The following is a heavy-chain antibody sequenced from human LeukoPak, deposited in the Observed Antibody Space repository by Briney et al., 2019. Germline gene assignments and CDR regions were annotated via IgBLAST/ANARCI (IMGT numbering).Heavy chain of an antibody. D-gene: IGHD6-6*01. V-gene: IGHV3-43D*03. CDR1: GFTFDDYA. CDR3: AKDPGYSSSGTYFDY. J-gene: IGHJ4*02. CDR2: ISWDGGST. Sequence: GGSLRLSCAASGFTFDDYAMHWVRQAPGKGLEWVSLISWDGGSTYYADSVKGRFTISRDNSKNSLYLQMNSLRAEDTALYYCAKDPGYSSSGTYFDYWGQGTLVTVSS.